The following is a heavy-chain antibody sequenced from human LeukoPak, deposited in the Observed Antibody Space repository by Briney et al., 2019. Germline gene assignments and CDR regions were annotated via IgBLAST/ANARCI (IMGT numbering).Heavy chain of an antibody. V-gene: IGHV3-33*01. J-gene: IGHJ4*02. CDR2: IWYDGSNR. Sequence: GGSLRLSCAASGFTFSSYGMHWVRQAPGKGLEGVAVIWYDGSNRYYADSVKGRFTISRDNSKNTLYLQMNSLRAEDTAVYYCARETQWYSSSWYPFDYWGQGTLVTVSS. D-gene: IGHD6-13*01. CDR3: ARETQWYSSSWYPFDY. CDR1: GFTFSSYG.